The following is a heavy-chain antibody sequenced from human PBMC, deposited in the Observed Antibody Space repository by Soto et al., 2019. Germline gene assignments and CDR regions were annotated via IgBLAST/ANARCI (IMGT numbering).Heavy chain of an antibody. CDR1: GGSISSYY. V-gene: IGHV4-59*01. Sequence: KTSETLSLTCTVSGGSISSYYWSWIRQPPGKGLEWIGYIYYSGSTNYNPSLKSRVTISVDTSKNQFSLKLSSVTAADTAVYYCARDRAAAGHYYYYGMDVWGQGTTVTVSS. D-gene: IGHD6-13*01. J-gene: IGHJ6*02. CDR2: IYYSGST. CDR3: ARDRAAAGHYYYYGMDV.